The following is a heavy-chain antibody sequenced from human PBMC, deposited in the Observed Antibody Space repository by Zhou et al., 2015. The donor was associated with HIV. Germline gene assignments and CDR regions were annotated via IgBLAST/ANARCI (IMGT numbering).Heavy chain of an antibody. CDR3: ARGSEQQLGRYYFDY. D-gene: IGHD6-13*01. J-gene: IGHJ4*02. Sequence: QVQLVQSGAEVKKPGASVKVSCKASGYTFSNYGISWVRQAPGQGLEWMGWISGYNGNTNYAQNLQGRVTMTTDTSTSTAYMELRTLRSDDTAMYFCARGSEQQLGRYYFDYWGQGTLVHRLL. CDR2: ISGYNGNT. CDR1: GYTFSNYG. V-gene: IGHV1-18*01.